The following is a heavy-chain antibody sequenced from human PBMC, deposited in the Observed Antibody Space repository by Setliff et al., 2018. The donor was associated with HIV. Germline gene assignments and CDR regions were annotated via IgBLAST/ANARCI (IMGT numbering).Heavy chain of an antibody. D-gene: IGHD6-19*01. CDR2: IFTTGST. CDR1: GDSISSGSSY. J-gene: IGHJ6*02. Sequence: SETLSLTCTVPGDSISSGSSYWSWIRQPAGKGLEWIGYIFTTGSTKYNPSLRSRAAISLDTSTTSFSLQLPSLTAGDTAEYFCARAGMAVISSAFHVWGQGSWVTVSS. CDR3: ARAGMAVISSAFHV. V-gene: IGHV4-61*09.